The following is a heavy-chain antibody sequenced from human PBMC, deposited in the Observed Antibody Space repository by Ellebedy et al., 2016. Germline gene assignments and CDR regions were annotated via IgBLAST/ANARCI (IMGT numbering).Heavy chain of an antibody. CDR3: ARGGAITMVRARDNWFDP. V-gene: IGHV4-39*01. CDR2: IYYSGST. J-gene: IGHJ5*02. Sequence: SETLSLXCTVSGGSISSDTYYWGWIRQPPGKGLEWVGSIYYSGSTYYNPSLRSRVTISVDTSKNQFSLKLSSVTAADTAVYYCARGGAITMVRARDNWFDPWGQGTLVTVSS. CDR1: GGSISSDTYY. D-gene: IGHD3-10*01.